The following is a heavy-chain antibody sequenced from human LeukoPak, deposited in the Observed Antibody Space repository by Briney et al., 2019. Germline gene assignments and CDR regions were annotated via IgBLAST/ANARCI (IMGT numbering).Heavy chain of an antibody. CDR1: GFTFSAHY. Sequence: GGSLRLSCAVSGFTFSAHYIDWVRQAPGKGLEWVGRSGNRANSYTTEYAASVRGRFTISRDDSKNSLYLQMNSLKTEDTAVYYCTRGYSGVGIYAFDIWGQGTMVTVSS. V-gene: IGHV3-72*01. J-gene: IGHJ3*02. CDR2: SGNRANSYTT. CDR3: TRGYSGVGIYAFDI. D-gene: IGHD1-26*01.